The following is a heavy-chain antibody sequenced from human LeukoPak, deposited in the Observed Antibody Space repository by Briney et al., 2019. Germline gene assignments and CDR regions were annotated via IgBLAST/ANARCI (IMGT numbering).Heavy chain of an antibody. CDR3: AKGWNAYYYYYGMDV. CDR2: ISGSGGST. CDR1: GFTFSSYA. Sequence: AGGSLRLSCAASGFTFSSYAMSWVRQAPGKGLEWVSAISGSGGSTYYADSVKGRFTISRDNSKNTLYLQMNSLRAEDTAVYYCAKGWNAYYYYYGMDVWGKGTRSPSPQ. D-gene: IGHD1-1*01. J-gene: IGHJ6*04. V-gene: IGHV3-23*01.